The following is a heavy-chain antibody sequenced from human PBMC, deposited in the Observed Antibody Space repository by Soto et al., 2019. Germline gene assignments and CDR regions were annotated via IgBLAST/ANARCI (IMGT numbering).Heavy chain of an antibody. V-gene: IGHV1-69*12. J-gene: IGHJ6*02. CDR1: GDTFSRYY. CDR3: AVGASAAAAWYSHGMDV. Sequence: QVQLVQSGAEVKKPGSLVKVSCKACGDTFSRYYIIWVRQAPGQGLEWIGGIFAGFGTATYAQKFHGRVLIIADESTTTAYMELTSLTYEDTAVYYCAVGASAAAAWYSHGMDVWGQGTTVTVSS. CDR2: IFAGFGTA. D-gene: IGHD1-26*01.